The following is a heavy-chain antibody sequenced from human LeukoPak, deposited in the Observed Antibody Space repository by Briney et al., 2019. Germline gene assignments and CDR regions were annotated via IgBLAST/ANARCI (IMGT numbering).Heavy chain of an antibody. CDR3: ARRLTQYDCFDP. Sequence: SQTLSLTCAISGDRVSSDITAWSWIRQSPSRGLEWLGRTYYRSKWYHDYSAAVKSRITVSPDTSKNQFSLHLNSVTPEDTAVYYCARRLTQYDCFDPWGQGILVTVSS. D-gene: IGHD2-2*01. CDR2: TYYRSKWYH. J-gene: IGHJ5*02. CDR1: GDRVSSDITA. V-gene: IGHV6-1*01.